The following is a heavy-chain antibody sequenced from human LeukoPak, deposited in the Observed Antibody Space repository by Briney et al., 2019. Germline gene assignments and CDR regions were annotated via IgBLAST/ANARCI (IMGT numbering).Heavy chain of an antibody. Sequence: SETLSLTCTVSGGSISSYYWSWIRQPAGKGLEWIGRIYSTGSTNYNPSLKSRVTMSVDTSKNQFSLRLRSVTSADTAVYYCARQIASAGTAGFDFWGQGALVTVSS. D-gene: IGHD6-13*01. CDR3: ARQIASAGTAGFDF. CDR1: GGSISSYY. CDR2: IYSTGST. J-gene: IGHJ4*02. V-gene: IGHV4-4*07.